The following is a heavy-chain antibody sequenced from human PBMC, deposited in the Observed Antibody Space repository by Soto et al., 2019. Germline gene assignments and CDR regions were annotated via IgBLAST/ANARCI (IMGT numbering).Heavy chain of an antibody. D-gene: IGHD6-13*01. V-gene: IGHV3-11*06. Sequence: GGSLRLSCAASGFTFSDYYMSWIRQVPGKGLEWVAYISGTSDSIPYADSVKGRFTISRDNARNSLYLQMNSLRAEDTAVYYCARVAVVTAAGTSDYWGQGTLVTVSS. J-gene: IGHJ4*02. CDR2: ISGTSDSI. CDR3: ARVAVVTAAGTSDY. CDR1: GFTFSDYY.